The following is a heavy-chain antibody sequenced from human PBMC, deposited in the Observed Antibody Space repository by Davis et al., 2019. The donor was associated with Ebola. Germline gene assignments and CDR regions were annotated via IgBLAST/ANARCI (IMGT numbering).Heavy chain of an antibody. V-gene: IGHV3-23*01. D-gene: IGHD4-17*01. CDR3: ARVGLKLRNFDY. CDR1: LFTFISYA. J-gene: IGHJ4*02. Sequence: RLSRPSSLFTFISYAPSWLRQPPGKGLEWVSAISGMGGSTYYADSVKGRFTISRDNAKNSLYLQMNSLRAEDTAVYYCARVGLKLRNFDYWGQGTLVTVSS. CDR2: ISGMGGST.